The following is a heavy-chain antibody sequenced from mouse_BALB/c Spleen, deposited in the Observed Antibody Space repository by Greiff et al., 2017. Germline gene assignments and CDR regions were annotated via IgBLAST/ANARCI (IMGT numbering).Heavy chain of an antibody. CDR3: ARDGGGNYWYFDV. V-gene: IGHV5-9-4*01. J-gene: IGHJ1*01. Sequence: EVHLVESGGGLVKPGGSLKLSCAASGFTFSSYAMSWVRQSPEKRLEWVAEISSGGSYTYYPDTVTGRFTISRDNAKNTLYLEMSSLRSEDTAMYYCARDGGGNYWYFDVWGAGTTVTVSS. CDR2: ISSGGSYT. CDR1: GFTFSSYA. D-gene: IGHD1-1*02.